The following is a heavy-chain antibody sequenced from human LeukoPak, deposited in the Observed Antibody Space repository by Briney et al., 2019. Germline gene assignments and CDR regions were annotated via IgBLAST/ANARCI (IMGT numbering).Heavy chain of an antibody. Sequence: QTGRSLRLSCAASGFTFSNYAMHWVRQAPGKGPEWVAVIWFDGTNKYYVDSVKGRFTISRDNSKNTLYLQMNSLRAEDAAIYYCAKDRIWSGYSKYYFDCWGQGTLVTVSS. CDR3: AKDRIWSGYSKYYFDC. D-gene: IGHD3-3*01. CDR2: IWFDGTNK. CDR1: GFTFSNYA. V-gene: IGHV3-33*06. J-gene: IGHJ4*02.